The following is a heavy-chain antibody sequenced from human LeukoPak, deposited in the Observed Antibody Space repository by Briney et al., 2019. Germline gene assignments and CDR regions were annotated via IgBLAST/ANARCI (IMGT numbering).Heavy chain of an antibody. CDR1: GHTFTGYY. Sequence: GASVKVSCKASGHTFTGYYMHWVRQAPGQGLEWMGWISPNSGGTNYAQKFQGRVTMTRDTSISTAYMELSRLRSDDTAVYYCARVISSSYDYWGQGTLVTVSS. V-gene: IGHV1-2*02. CDR2: ISPNSGGT. J-gene: IGHJ4*02. D-gene: IGHD6-6*01. CDR3: ARVISSSYDY.